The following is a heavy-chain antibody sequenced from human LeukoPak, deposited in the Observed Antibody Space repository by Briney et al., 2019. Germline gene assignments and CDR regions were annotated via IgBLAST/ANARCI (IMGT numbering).Heavy chain of an antibody. Sequence: KAGESLQISCKGSGYIFTSHWITWVRQLPGKGLEWMGRIDPSDSYTNYSPSFQGHVTISADKSISTAYLQWSSLRASDTAMYYCARLMSGSASFDYWGQGTLLIVSS. V-gene: IGHV5-10-1*01. D-gene: IGHD6-19*01. CDR3: ARLMSGSASFDY. J-gene: IGHJ4*02. CDR2: IDPSDSYT. CDR1: GYIFTSHW.